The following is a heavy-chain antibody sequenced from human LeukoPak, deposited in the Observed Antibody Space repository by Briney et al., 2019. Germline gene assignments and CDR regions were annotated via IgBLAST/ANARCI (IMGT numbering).Heavy chain of an antibody. CDR3: ARRAGGSAAGINY. Sequence: PSETLSLTCAVYGGSISSSSYYWVWIRQPPGKGLEWIGNIYYSGITYYNPSLKGRVTISVDTSKNQFSLKLSSVTATDTAVYYCARRAGGSAAGINYWGQGTLVAVSS. D-gene: IGHD6-13*01. V-gene: IGHV4-39*01. CDR2: IYYSGIT. CDR1: GGSISSSSYY. J-gene: IGHJ4*02.